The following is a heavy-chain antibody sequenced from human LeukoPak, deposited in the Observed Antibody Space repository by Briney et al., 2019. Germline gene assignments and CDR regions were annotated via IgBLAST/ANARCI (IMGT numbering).Heavy chain of an antibody. CDR3: ATQGYSGYGYYFDY. CDR1: GFTFSSYW. J-gene: IGHJ4*02. Sequence: GGSLRLSCAASGFTFSSYWMSWVRQAPGKGLEWMANIKQDGSEKYYVDSVKGRFTISRDNAKNSLYLQMNSLRAEDTAVYYCATQGYSGYGYYFDYWGQGTLVTVSS. V-gene: IGHV3-7*05. D-gene: IGHD5-12*01. CDR2: IKQDGSEK.